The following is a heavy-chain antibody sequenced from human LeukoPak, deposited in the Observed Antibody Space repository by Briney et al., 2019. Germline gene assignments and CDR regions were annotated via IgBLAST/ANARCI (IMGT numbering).Heavy chain of an antibody. J-gene: IGHJ4*02. CDR3: ARVGHDSSGYYYHFDY. V-gene: IGHV3-9*01. D-gene: IGHD3-22*01. CDR2: ISWNSGSI. Sequence: GRSLRLSCAASGFTFDDYAMHWVRQAPGKGLEWVSGISWNSGSIGYADSVKGRFTISRDNAKNSLYLQMNSLRAEDTAVYYCARVGHDSSGYYYHFDYWGQGTLVTVSS. CDR1: GFTFDDYA.